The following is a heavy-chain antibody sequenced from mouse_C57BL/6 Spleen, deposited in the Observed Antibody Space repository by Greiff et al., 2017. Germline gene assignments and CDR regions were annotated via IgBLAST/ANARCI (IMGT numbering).Heavy chain of an antibody. Sequence: EVKVVESGEGLVKPGGSLKLSCAASGFTFSSYAMSWVRQTPEKRLEWVAYISSGGDYIYYADTVKGRFTISRDNARNTLYLQMSSLKSEDTAMYYCTREIYYGNYVRFPFAYWGQGTLVTVSA. CDR2: ISSGGDYI. J-gene: IGHJ3*01. D-gene: IGHD2-1*01. CDR1: GFTFSSYA. V-gene: IGHV5-9-1*02. CDR3: TREIYYGNYVRFPFAY.